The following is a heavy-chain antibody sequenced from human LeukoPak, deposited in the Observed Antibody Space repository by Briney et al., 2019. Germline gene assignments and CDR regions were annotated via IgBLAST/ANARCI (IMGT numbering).Heavy chain of an antibody. CDR3: AIGEDGYYYDSSGYGPADV. Sequence: ASVKVSCKASGYTFTSYYMHWVRQAPGQGLEWMGIINPSGGSTSYAQKFQGRVTMTRDTSTSAVYMELSSLRSEDTAVYYCAIGEDGYYYDSSGYGPADVWGQGTTVTVSS. J-gene: IGHJ6*02. CDR1: GYTFTSYY. CDR2: INPSGGST. D-gene: IGHD3-22*01. V-gene: IGHV1-46*01.